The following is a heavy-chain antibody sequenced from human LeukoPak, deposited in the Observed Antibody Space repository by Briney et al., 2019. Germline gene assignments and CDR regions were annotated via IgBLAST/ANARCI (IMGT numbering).Heavy chain of an antibody. J-gene: IGHJ4*02. D-gene: IGHD1-26*01. CDR2: INSDGSST. CDR3: ARVSSDTGSYYGN. V-gene: IGHV3-74*01. CDR1: GFTFSSNW. Sequence: GGSLRLSCAASGFTFSSNWMHWVRHAPGKGLVWVSRINSDGSSTSYADSVKGRFTISRDNAKNTLYLQMNSLRAEDTAVYFCARVSSDTGSYYGNWGQGTLVTVSS.